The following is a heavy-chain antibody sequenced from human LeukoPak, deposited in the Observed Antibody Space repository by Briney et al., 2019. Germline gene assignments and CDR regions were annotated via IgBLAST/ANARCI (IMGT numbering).Heavy chain of an antibody. CDR2: ISYDGSNK. J-gene: IGHJ4*02. CDR1: GFTFSSYG. Sequence: GGSLRLSCAASGFTFSSYGMHWVRQAPGKGLEWVAVISYDGSNKYYADSVKGRFTISRDNSKNTLYLQINSLRADDTAVYYCAKDLHTDSEGYWGQGTLVTVSS. D-gene: IGHD2-15*01. CDR3: AKDLHTDSEGY. V-gene: IGHV3-30*18.